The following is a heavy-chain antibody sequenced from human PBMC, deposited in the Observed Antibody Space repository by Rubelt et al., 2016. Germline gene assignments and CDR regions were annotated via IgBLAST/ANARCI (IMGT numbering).Heavy chain of an antibody. D-gene: IGHD3-3*02. CDR1: GYSISSGYY. CDR2: IYQSGST. CDR3: ATDTDISIFSY. J-gene: IGHJ4*02. V-gene: IGHV4-38-2*02. Sequence: QVQLQESGPGLVKPSATLSLTCTVSGYSISSGYYWGWIRQPPGKGLEWIGSIYQSGSTYYNPSLNSRVTISVDKSKNQFSLNLSSVTAADTAVYYCATDTDISIFSYWGQGTLITVSS.